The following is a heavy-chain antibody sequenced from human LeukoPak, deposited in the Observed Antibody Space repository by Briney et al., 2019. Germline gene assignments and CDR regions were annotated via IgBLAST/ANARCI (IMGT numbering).Heavy chain of an antibody. V-gene: IGHV3-23*01. CDR2: ISGSGGST. CDR1: GFTFSSYA. J-gene: IGHJ4*02. D-gene: IGHD3-9*01. Sequence: GGSLRLSCAASGFTFSSYAMSWVRQAPGKGLEWVSAISGSGGSTYYADSVKGRFTISRDNSKNTLYLQMNSLRAEDTAVYYCAKTQRPKVLTGYHFDYWGQGTLVTVSS. CDR3: AKTQRPKVLTGYHFDY.